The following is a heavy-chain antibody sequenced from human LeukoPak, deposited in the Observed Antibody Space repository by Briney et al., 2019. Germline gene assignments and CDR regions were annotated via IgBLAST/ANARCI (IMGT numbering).Heavy chain of an antibody. V-gene: IGHV3-23*01. D-gene: IGHD2-8*01. J-gene: IGHJ4*02. CDR1: GFTFSNAW. CDR2: ISGSGGST. Sequence: GGSLRLSCATSGFTFSNAWMNWVRQAPGKGLEWVSAISGSGGSTYYADSVKGRFTISRDNSKNTLYLQMNSLRAEDTAVYYCAKEGGTNGVSYYFDYWGQGTLVTVSS. CDR3: AKEGGTNGVSYYFDY.